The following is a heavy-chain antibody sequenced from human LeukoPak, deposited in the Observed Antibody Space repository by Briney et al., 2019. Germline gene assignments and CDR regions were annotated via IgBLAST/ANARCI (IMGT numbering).Heavy chain of an antibody. D-gene: IGHD3-3*01. Sequence: GGSLRLSWAASGFTFDNFAMHWVRQAPGKGLEWVSGITWNSRVKTYTPSVKGRFTISRDSSKNTLYLQMSSLRAEDTAVYYCARDLGEGEYYFDYWGQGTLVTVSS. J-gene: IGHJ4*02. CDR1: GFTFDNFA. V-gene: IGHV3-9*01. CDR3: ARDLGEGEYYFDY. CDR2: ITWNSRVK.